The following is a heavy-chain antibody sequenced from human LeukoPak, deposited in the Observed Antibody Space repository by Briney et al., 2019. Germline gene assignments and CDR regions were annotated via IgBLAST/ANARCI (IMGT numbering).Heavy chain of an antibody. V-gene: IGHV3-48*04. CDR1: GFTFNNYS. D-gene: IGHD4-23*01. CDR3: ARNLDGSVGTYYYGMDV. J-gene: IGHJ6*02. Sequence: GGSLRPSCAASGFTFNNYSMNWVRQAPGKGLEWVSFITSSSSTVYYADSMKGRFTISRDNAKNSLYLQMNSLRAEDTAVYYCARNLDGSVGTYYYGMDVWGQGTTVTVSS. CDR2: ITSSSSTV.